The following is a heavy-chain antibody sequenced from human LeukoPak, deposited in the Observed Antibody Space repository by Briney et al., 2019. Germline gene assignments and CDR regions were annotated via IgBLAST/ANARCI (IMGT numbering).Heavy chain of an antibody. CDR1: GGSIFSSNSY. J-gene: IGHJ5*02. CDR2: INHSGST. V-gene: IGHV4-39*07. CDR3: ARFQYDILTEGNNWFDP. Sequence: PSETLSLTCTVPGGSIFSSNSYWGWIRQPPGKGLEWIGEINHSGSTNYNPSLKSRVTISVDTSKNQFSLKLSSVTAADTAVYYCARFQYDILTEGNNWFDPWGQGTLVTVSS. D-gene: IGHD3-9*01.